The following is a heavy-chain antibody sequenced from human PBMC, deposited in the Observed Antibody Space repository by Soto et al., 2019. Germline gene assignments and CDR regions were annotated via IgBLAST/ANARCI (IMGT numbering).Heavy chain of an antibody. Sequence: QVQLVESGGGVVQPGRSLRLSCAASGFTFSSYGMHWVRQAPGKGLEWVAVISYDGSNKYYADSVKGRFTISRDNSKNTLYLQMNSLRAEDTAVYYCAKDGSGWYVEYWFDPWGQGILVTVSS. CDR1: GFTFSSYG. V-gene: IGHV3-30*18. J-gene: IGHJ5*02. CDR2: ISYDGSNK. D-gene: IGHD6-19*01. CDR3: AKDGSGWYVEYWFDP.